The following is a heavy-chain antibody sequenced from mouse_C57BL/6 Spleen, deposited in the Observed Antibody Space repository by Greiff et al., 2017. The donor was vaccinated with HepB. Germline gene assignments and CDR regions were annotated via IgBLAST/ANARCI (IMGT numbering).Heavy chain of an antibody. V-gene: IGHV14-2*01. D-gene: IGHD4-1*02. Sequence: VQLQQSGAELVKPGASVKLSCTASGFNIKDYYMHWVKQRTEQGLEWIGRIDPEDGETKYAPEFQGKATITADTSSNTAYLQLSSLTSEDTAVYYCASSPTGGFAYWGQGTLVTVSA. CDR1: GFNIKDYY. J-gene: IGHJ3*01. CDR2: IDPEDGET. CDR3: ASSPTGGFAY.